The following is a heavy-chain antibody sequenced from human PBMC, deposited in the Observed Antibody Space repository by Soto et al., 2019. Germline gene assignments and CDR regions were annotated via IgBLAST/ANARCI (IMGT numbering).Heavy chain of an antibody. CDR3: ANFIWYFDL. Sequence: QVQLQESGPGLVKPSETLSLTCTVSGGSISSYYWSWIRQPPGKGLEWIGYIYYTGSTNYNPSLKSRVTISVDTDKNQFSLQLRSVTAADTAVYYCANFIWYFDLWGRCTLVTVSS. V-gene: IGHV4-59*01. CDR2: IYYTGST. CDR1: GGSISSYY. J-gene: IGHJ2*01.